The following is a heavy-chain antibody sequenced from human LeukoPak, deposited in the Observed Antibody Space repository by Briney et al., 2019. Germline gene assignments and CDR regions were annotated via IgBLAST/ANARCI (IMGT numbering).Heavy chain of an antibody. J-gene: IGHJ6*03. D-gene: IGHD3-22*01. CDR2: INHSGST. Sequence: SETLSLTCAVYGGSFSGYYWSWIRQPPGKGLEWIWDINHSGSTNYNPSLKGRVTISVDTSKNQFSLKLSSVTAADTAVYYCARRRDSSGYHYYYYYYMDVWGKGTTVTVSS. CDR3: ARRRDSSGYHYYYYYYMDV. V-gene: IGHV4-34*01. CDR1: GGSFSGYY.